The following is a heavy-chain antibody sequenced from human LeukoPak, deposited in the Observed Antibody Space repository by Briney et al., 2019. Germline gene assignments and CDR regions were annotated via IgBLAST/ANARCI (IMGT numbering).Heavy chain of an antibody. Sequence: GGSLRLSCAASAFTFNNYGMHWVRQAPGKGLEWVAFIQSDGNDKFYADSVKGRFTISRDNSKNTLFLQMNSLRAEDTAVYYCRDPFDYWGQGTLVTVSS. CDR1: AFTFNNYG. CDR3: RDPFDY. J-gene: IGHJ4*02. V-gene: IGHV3-30*02. CDR2: IQSDGNDK. D-gene: IGHD2/OR15-2a*01.